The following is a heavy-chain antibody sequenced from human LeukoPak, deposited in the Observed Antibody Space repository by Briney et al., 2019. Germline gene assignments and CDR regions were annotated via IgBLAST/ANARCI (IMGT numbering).Heavy chain of an antibody. Sequence: GESLKISCKGSGYSFTSYWIAWVRQMPGKGLEWMGIMYPGDSNTRYSPSFQGQVTISADKSISTAYLQWSSLKASDTAMYYCARHEDTVTNGYYYYYGMDVWGQGTTVTVSS. J-gene: IGHJ6*02. CDR2: MYPGDSNT. D-gene: IGHD4-17*01. V-gene: IGHV5-51*01. CDR1: GYSFTSYW. CDR3: ARHEDTVTNGYYYYYGMDV.